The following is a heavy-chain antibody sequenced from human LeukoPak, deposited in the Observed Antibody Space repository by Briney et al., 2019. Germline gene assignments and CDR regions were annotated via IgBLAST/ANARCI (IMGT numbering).Heavy chain of an antibody. CDR2: SVPGSSGT. Sequence: GESLKSSSKASGDSFTSYWIVWVRQMPGKGREWMGISVPGSSGTRYSPSFQGEVTTSAGKSTSTAYLQWRSLKPSHTAMHYCARRWSYGDYGYFDYWRQGTLVTVSS. D-gene: IGHD4-17*01. V-gene: IGHV5-51*01. CDR1: GDSFTSYW. J-gene: IGHJ4*02. CDR3: ARRWSYGDYGYFDY.